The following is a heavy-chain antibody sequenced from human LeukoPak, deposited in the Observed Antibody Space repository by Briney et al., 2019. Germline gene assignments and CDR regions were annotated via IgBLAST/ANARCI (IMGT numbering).Heavy chain of an antibody. CDR1: GFTFSTYA. CDR3: AKCMSGTGVCLNFDS. J-gene: IGHJ4*02. V-gene: IGHV3-23*01. D-gene: IGHD2-8*02. CDR2: ISGSDSGT. Sequence: PVGSLRLSCEASGFTFSTYAMSWVRQPPGKGLQWVSGISGSDSGTYYTDPVKGRFTISRDNSKNTVYLEIDNLRAEDTAVYYCAKCMSGTGVCLNFDSWGQGILVTVSS.